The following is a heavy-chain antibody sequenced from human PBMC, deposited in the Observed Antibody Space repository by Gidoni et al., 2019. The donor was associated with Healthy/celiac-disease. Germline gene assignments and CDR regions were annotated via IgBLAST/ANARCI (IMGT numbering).Heavy chain of an antibody. J-gene: IGHJ4*02. V-gene: IGHV1-18*04. D-gene: IGHD6-19*01. Sequence: QVQLVQTGAEVNKPGASGKVSCKASGYTLTSYGLSWVRQAPGQGFEWMGWISAYTGNTNYAQKLQGRVTMTTNPSPSTAYMELRSLRSDDTAVYYFARDRGAVAGPGAPDYWSQGTLVTVSS. CDR1: GYTLTSYG. CDR2: ISAYTGNT. CDR3: ARDRGAVAGPGAPDY.